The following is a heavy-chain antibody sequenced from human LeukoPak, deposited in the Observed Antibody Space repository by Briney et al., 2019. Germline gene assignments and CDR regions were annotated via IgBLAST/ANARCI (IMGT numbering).Heavy chain of an antibody. V-gene: IGHV3-23*01. CDR2: ISGSGGST. CDR3: AKVHEHTYYDFWSGYYYYFDY. Sequence: PGGSLRLSRAASGFTFSSYAMSWVRQAPGKGLEWVSAISGSGGSTYYADSVKGRFTISRDNSKNTLYLQVNSLRAEDTAVYYCAKVHEHTYYDFWSGYYYYFDYWGQGTLVTVSS. D-gene: IGHD3-3*01. J-gene: IGHJ4*02. CDR1: GFTFSSYA.